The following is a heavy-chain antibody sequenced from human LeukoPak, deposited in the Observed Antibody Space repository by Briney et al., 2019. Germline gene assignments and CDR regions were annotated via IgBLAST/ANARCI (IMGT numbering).Heavy chain of an antibody. CDR3: ASHYYGSGSYYNALDY. D-gene: IGHD3-10*01. CDR1: GYTFTSYG. V-gene: IGHV1-18*01. CDR2: ISAYNGNT. J-gene: IGHJ4*02. Sequence: GASVKVSRKASGYTFTSYGISWVRQAPGQGLEWMGWISAYNGNTNYAQKLQGRVTMTTDTSTSTAYMELRSLRSDDTAVYYCASHYYGSGSYYNALDYWGQGTLVTVSS.